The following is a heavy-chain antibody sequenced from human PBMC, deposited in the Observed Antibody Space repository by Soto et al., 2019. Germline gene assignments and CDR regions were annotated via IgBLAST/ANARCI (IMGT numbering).Heavy chain of an antibody. Sequence: SVKVSCKASGGTFSSYAISWVRQAPGQGLEWMGGIIPIFGTANYAQKFQGRVTITADESTSTAYMELSSLRSEDTAVYYCARARYYDILTGYYTRSMDVWGQGTTVTVSS. D-gene: IGHD3-9*01. CDR2: IIPIFGTA. V-gene: IGHV1-69*13. J-gene: IGHJ6*02. CDR1: GGTFSSYA. CDR3: ARARYYDILTGYYTRSMDV.